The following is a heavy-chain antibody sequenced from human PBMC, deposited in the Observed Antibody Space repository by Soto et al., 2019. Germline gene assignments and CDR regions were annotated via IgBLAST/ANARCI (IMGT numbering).Heavy chain of an antibody. V-gene: IGHV3-48*02. Sequence: GGSLRLSCAASGFTFSTYSMSWVRQAPGKGLEWVSYISSSISTIYYSDSVKGRFTISRDNAKNSLFLQMNSLRDEDTAVYYCARTVVTTIGGRFFDYWGQGMLVTVS. CDR3: ARTVVTTIGGRFFDY. CDR2: ISSSISTI. D-gene: IGHD2-21*02. CDR1: GFTFSTYS. J-gene: IGHJ4*02.